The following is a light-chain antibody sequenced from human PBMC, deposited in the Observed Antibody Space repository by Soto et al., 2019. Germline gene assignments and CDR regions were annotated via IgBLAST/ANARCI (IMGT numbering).Light chain of an antibody. CDR1: DNDVGGYNY. V-gene: IGLV2-14*01. CDR2: DVT. J-gene: IGLJ1*01. CDR3: SSYTSIATCV. Sequence: QSVLTQPASVSGSPGQSITISCTGTDNDVGGYNYVSWYQQYPDKAPKLIIYDVTNRPSGVSMRFSGSKSGNTASLTISGLRPEDEADYYCSSYTSIATCVFGSGTKVTVL.